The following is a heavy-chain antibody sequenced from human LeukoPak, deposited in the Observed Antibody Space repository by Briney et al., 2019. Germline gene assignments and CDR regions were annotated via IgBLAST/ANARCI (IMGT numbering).Heavy chain of an antibody. CDR3: TTSLSITMVRGVIIPFDY. V-gene: IGHV3-15*01. CDR1: GFTFSNAW. Sequence: GGSLRLSCAASGFTFSNAWMSWVRKAPGQGLDWVGRRKSKIDGGTTDYAAPVKGRFTISRDDSKNTLYLQMNSLKTEDTAVYYCTTSLSITMVRGVIIPFDYWGQGTLVTVSS. J-gene: IGHJ4*02. CDR2: RKSKIDGGTT. D-gene: IGHD3-10*01.